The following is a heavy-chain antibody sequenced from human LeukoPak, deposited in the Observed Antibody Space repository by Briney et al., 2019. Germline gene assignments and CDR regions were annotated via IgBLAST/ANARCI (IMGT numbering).Heavy chain of an antibody. CDR3: ARGNFYYDFWSGYYHFDY. CDR2: ISTSSIYI. V-gene: IGHV3-21*01. D-gene: IGHD3-3*01. CDR1: GFTFSSYT. J-gene: IGHJ4*02. Sequence: GGSLRLSCAASGFTFSSYTMNWVRQAPGKGLEWVSSISTSSIYIYYADSVKGRFTISRDNAKNSLYLQMNSLRAEDTAVYYCARGNFYYDFWSGYYHFDYWGRGTLVTVSS.